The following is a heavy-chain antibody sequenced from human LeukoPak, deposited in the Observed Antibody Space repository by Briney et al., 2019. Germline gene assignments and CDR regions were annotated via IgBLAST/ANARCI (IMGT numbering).Heavy chain of an antibody. J-gene: IGHJ1*01. Sequence: PGGSLRLSCAASGFTFSSYSMNWVRQAPGKGLEWVSSISSSSSYIYYADSVKGRFTISRDNSKNTLYLQMNSLRAEDTAVYYCARDRGSYETGQLQHWGQGTLVTVSS. CDR2: ISSSSSYI. CDR1: GFTFSSYS. CDR3: ARDRGSYETGQLQH. D-gene: IGHD3-22*01. V-gene: IGHV3-21*01.